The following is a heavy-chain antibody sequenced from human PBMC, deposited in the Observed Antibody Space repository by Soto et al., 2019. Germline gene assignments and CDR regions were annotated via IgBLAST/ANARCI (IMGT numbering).Heavy chain of an antibody. CDR2: ISCSGGST. D-gene: IGHD3-22*01. J-gene: IGHJ3*02. V-gene: IGHV3-23*01. Sequence: PVGSLSLSCAASGFPFSSYAMSWVRPAPGKGLEWVSAISCSGGSTYYTDSVKGRFTISRDNYKNTLYLQMNSLRAEDTAVYYCAKDRPYYYDSSGYRPGAFDIWGQGTMVTVSS. CDR1: GFPFSSYA. CDR3: AKDRPYYYDSSGYRPGAFDI.